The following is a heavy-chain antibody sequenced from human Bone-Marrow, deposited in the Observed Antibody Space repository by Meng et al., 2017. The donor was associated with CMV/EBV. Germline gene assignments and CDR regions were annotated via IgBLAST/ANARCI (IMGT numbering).Heavy chain of an antibody. Sequence: LSLTCAASGFTFSSFALTWVRQAPGKGLEWVSGISGSGDSTYYADSVRGRFTISRDNSKNTLYLQMNSLRAEDTALYYCAKAPPPVNGWPSYFDYWDQGTLVTVSS. V-gene: IGHV3-23*01. CDR2: ISGSGDST. D-gene: IGHD6-19*01. CDR3: AKAPPPVNGWPSYFDY. CDR1: GFTFSSFA. J-gene: IGHJ4*02.